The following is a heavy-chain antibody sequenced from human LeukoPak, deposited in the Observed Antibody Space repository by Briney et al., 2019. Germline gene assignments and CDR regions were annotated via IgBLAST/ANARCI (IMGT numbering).Heavy chain of an antibody. Sequence: PGGSLRLSCETSGFTFSHYGMHWVRQAPGAGLEWVAVIWSDASNTYYADSVKGRFTISRDNSRNTLYLQMSSLRAEDTAVYYCAKDAERGFDYSNSLSYWGQGTLVTVSS. CDR2: IWSDASNT. CDR1: GFTFSHYG. V-gene: IGHV3-33*06. D-gene: IGHD4-11*01. CDR3: AKDAERGFDYSNSLSY. J-gene: IGHJ4*02.